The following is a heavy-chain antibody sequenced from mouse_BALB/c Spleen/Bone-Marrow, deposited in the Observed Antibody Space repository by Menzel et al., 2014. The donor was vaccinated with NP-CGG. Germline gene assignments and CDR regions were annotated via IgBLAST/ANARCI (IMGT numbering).Heavy chain of an antibody. Sequence: EVQLQQSGLELVKPGASVKMSCKASGYTFXSYIMHWVKQKPGQGLEWIGYINPYNDGTKYNEKFKGKATLTSDKSSSTAYMELSSLTSEDSAVYYCARRWLPYAMDYWGQGTSVTVSS. D-gene: IGHD2-3*01. J-gene: IGHJ4*01. CDR3: ARRWLPYAMDY. CDR2: INPYNDGT. V-gene: IGHV1-14*01. CDR1: GYTFXSYI.